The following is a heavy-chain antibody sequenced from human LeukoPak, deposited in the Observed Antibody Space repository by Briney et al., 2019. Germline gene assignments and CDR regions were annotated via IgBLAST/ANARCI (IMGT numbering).Heavy chain of an antibody. D-gene: IGHD5-18*01. J-gene: IGHJ3*02. Sequence: PSETLSLTCTVSGYSISSGYYWGWIRQPPGKGLEWIGSIYYSGSTYYNPSLKSRVTISVDTSKNQFSLKLSSVTAADTAVYYCARIRRGYRYGYGAFDIWGQGTMVTVSS. CDR1: GYSISSGYY. CDR3: ARIRRGYRYGYGAFDI. V-gene: IGHV4-38-2*02. CDR2: IYYSGST.